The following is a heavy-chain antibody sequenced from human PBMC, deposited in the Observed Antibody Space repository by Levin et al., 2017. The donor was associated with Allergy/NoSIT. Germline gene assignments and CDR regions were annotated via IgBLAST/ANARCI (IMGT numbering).Heavy chain of an antibody. CDR3: AWTTKGYYYGMDV. Sequence: LGESLKISCAASGFTVSSNYMSWVRQAPGKGLEWVSVIYSGGSTYYADSVKGRFTISRDNSKNTLYLQMNSLRAEDTAVYYCAWTTKGYYYGMDVWGQGTTVTVSS. J-gene: IGHJ6*02. CDR1: GFTVSSNY. D-gene: IGHD4-17*01. V-gene: IGHV3-66*01. CDR2: IYSGGST.